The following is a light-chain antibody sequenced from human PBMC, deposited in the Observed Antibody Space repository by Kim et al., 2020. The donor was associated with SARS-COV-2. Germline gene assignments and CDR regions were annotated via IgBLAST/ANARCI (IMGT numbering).Light chain of an antibody. CDR1: SGSIDGNY. CDR2: EDD. Sequence: GKSVTNSCTRRSGSIDGNYVQWYQQRPGGVPTTVIYEDDQRPSGVSDRFSGSIDNSSNSASLTISGLRTEDEADYYCQSYNRDNVIFGGGTQLTVL. V-gene: IGLV6-57*03. CDR3: QSYNRDNVI. J-gene: IGLJ2*01.